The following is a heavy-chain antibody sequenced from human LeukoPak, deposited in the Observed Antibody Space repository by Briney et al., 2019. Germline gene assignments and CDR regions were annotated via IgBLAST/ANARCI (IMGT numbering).Heavy chain of an antibody. CDR2: IYYSGST. J-gene: IGHJ4*02. CDR3: ARDNPAGGGYYTEFDY. D-gene: IGHD3-22*01. CDR1: GGSISSGDYY. Sequence: PSQTLSLTCTVSGGSISSGDYYWSWIRQPPGKGLEWIGYIYYSGSTYYNPSLKSRVTISVDTSKNQFSLKLSSVTAADTAVYYCARDNPAGGGYYTEFDYWGQGTLVTVSS. V-gene: IGHV4-30-4*01.